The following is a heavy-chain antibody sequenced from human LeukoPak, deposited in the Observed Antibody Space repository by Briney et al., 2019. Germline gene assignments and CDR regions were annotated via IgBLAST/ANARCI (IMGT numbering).Heavy chain of an antibody. J-gene: IGHJ4*02. CDR1: GFTFGTYW. Sequence: PGGSLRLSCTASGFTFGTYWMHWVRQPPGKGRVWVSRIDGDGTGTDYADSVKGRFTVSRDNAKNTVYLQMNSLTAEDTSTYYCVRDNWGLDYWGQGTLVTVSS. CDR2: IDGDGTGT. V-gene: IGHV3-74*01. CDR3: VRDNWGLDY. D-gene: IGHD7-27*01.